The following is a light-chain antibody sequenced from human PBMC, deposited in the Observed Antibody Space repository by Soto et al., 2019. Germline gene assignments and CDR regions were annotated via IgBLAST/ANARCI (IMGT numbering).Light chain of an antibody. J-gene: IGKJ1*01. CDR2: KAS. CDR1: QSISSW. CDR3: QHYNSNPWT. V-gene: IGKV1-5*03. Sequence: DIQMTQSPSTLSASVGDRVTITCRASQSISSWLAWYQQKPGKAPKLLIYKASSLESGVTSRFSGSGSGTEFTLTISSLQPDDFATYYCQHYNSNPWTFGQGTKVEMK.